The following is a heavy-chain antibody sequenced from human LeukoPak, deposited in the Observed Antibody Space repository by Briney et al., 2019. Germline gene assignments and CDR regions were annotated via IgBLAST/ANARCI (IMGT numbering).Heavy chain of an antibody. J-gene: IGHJ4*02. CDR3: ARGMPDFWSGYFDY. V-gene: IGHV3-30*04. CDR2: ISYDGSNK. D-gene: IGHD3-3*01. Sequence: GGSLRLSCAASGFTFSSYAMHWVRQAPGKGLEGVAVISYDGSNKYYADSVKGRFTISRDNSKNTLYLQMNSLRAEDTAVYYCARGMPDFWSGYFDYWGQGTLVTVSS. CDR1: GFTFSSYA.